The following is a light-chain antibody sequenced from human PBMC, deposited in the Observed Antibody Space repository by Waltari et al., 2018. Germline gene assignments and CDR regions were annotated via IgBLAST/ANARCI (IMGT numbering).Light chain of an antibody. Sequence: QSALTQPASVSGSPGQSITISCTGTSKNVRSYHLVSWYQFRPGEVPKLLIYEVIKRPSGVSDRFSGSKSDNTASLTISRLQAEDEADYYCCSYAGSAPRLVFGGGTNLTVL. CDR3: CSYAGSAPRLV. J-gene: IGLJ3*02. CDR1: SKNVRSYHL. V-gene: IGLV2-23*02. CDR2: EVI.